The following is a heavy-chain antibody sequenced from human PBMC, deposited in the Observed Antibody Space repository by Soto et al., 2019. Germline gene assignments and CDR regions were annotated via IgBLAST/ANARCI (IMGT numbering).Heavy chain of an antibody. CDR2: INHIGSP. CDR3: ARGSIAARGVFGY. CDR1: GGSFSGNS. Sequence: QVQLQQWGAGLLKPSETLSLTCAVYGGSFSGNSWTWSRQPPGKGLGWMGEINHIGSPNYTPSPKSRVTISVDTSKNQFSLRLSSVTAADTAVYYCARGSIAARGVFGYWGQGTQVTVSS. V-gene: IGHV4-34*01. D-gene: IGHD6-6*01. J-gene: IGHJ4*02.